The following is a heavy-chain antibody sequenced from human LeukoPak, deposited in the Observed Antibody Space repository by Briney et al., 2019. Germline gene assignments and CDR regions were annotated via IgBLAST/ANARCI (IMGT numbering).Heavy chain of an antibody. CDR1: GFTFSSYA. CDR2: ISGSAVDT. Sequence: GGSLRLSCAASGFTFSSYAMSWVRQAPGKGLEWVSAISGSAVDTWYADSVKGRFTISRDNSEDTLYLQMNSLRAEDTAVYYCAKDSMVRGVIIPIWGQGTLVTVSS. D-gene: IGHD3-10*01. J-gene: IGHJ4*02. V-gene: IGHV3-23*01. CDR3: AKDSMVRGVIIPI.